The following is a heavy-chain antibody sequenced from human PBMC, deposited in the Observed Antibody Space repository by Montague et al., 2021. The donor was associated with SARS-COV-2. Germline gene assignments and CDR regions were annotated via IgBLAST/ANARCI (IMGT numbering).Heavy chain of an antibody. D-gene: IGHD1-7*01. V-gene: IGHV4-61*02. CDR1: GGSISSASFY. Sequence: TLSLTCTVSGGSISSASFYWTWIRQSAGKGLEWIGRIQASGITNYNPSLKSRVAMPVDTSKNQFSLSLNSVTAADTATYFCARVPNWNYVPDYWAREPWSPSPQ. J-gene: IGHJ4*02. CDR3: ARVPNWNYVPDY. CDR2: IQASGIT.